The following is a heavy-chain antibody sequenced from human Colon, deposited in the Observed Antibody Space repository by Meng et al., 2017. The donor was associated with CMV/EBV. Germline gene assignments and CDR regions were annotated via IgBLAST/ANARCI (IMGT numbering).Heavy chain of an antibody. D-gene: IGHD4-23*01. CDR1: GYRFTDFY. V-gene: IGHV1-2*02. CDR2: IDPKTGGT. J-gene: IGHJ4*02. CDR3: ARDWWNGNSDYFDY. Sequence: VQLVQSGAEVKKPGASVKLSCRSSGYRFTDFYIQWARLAPGQGLEWVGWIDPKTGGTQYAENFRGRVTMTRDTSVDTVYMELNSLTFGDTAVYFCARDWWNGNSDYFDYWGQGALVTVSS.